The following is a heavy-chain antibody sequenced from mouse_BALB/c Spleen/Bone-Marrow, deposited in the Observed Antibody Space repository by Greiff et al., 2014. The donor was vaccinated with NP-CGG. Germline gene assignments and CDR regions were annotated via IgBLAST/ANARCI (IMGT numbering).Heavy chain of an antibody. CDR2: INPGSNTI. V-gene: IGHV4-1*02. J-gene: IGHJ3*01. D-gene: IGHD2-3*01. CDR3: ARLGYYGWFAY. Sequence: DVQLVESGGGLVQPGGSLKLSCAASGFDFRRYWMSWVRQAPGKGLEWIGEINPGSNTINYTSSLKDKFIISRDNAKNTLYLQMSKVKSEDTALYYCARLGYYGWFAYWGQGTLVTVSA. CDR1: GFDFRRYW.